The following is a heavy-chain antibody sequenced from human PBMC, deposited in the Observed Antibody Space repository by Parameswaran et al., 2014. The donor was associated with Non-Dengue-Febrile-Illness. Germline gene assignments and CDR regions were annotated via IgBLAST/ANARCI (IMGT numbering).Heavy chain of an antibody. V-gene: IGHV4-31*03. CDR3: ARDSGLSGAFDI. D-gene: IGHD3-10*01. CDR1: GGSISSGGYY. CDR2: IYYSGST. J-gene: IGHJ3*02. Sequence: SETLSLTCTVSGGSISSGGYYWNWIRQRPGKGLEWIGYIYYSGSTYYNPSLKSRVTISVDTSKNQFSLKLSSVTAADTAVYYCARDSGLSGAFDIWGQGTMVTVSS.